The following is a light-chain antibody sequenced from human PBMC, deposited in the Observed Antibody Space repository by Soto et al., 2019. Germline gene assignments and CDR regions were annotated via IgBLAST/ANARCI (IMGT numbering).Light chain of an antibody. J-gene: IGKJ1*01. Sequence: DIQMTQSPSTLPASVGDRVTVACRASQSIGSWLAWYQQKPGHAPKLLIYKATTLESDVPPRFSGSGSGTEFTLTIASLQPDDFATYYCQQYADYSSFGQGTRVE. CDR3: QQYADYSS. V-gene: IGKV1-5*03. CDR1: QSIGSW. CDR2: KAT.